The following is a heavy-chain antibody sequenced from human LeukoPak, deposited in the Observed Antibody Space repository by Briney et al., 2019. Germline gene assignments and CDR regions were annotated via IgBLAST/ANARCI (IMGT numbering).Heavy chain of an antibody. D-gene: IGHD6-6*01. Sequence: GGSLRLSCAASGFTVSSNYMSWDRQAPGKGLEWVSVIYSDGSTYYADSVKGRFTISGDNSKNNLYLQINSLRAEDTAVYYCATAYSSSPTFDYWGQGTLVTVSS. CDR2: IYSDGST. CDR3: ATAYSSSPTFDY. CDR1: GFTVSSNY. J-gene: IGHJ4*02. V-gene: IGHV3-66*01.